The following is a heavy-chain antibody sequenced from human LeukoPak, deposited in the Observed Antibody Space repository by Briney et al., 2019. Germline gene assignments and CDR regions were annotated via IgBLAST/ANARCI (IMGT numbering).Heavy chain of an antibody. CDR2: IKQDGSEK. Sequence: QPGGSLRLSCAASGFTFSSYWMSWVRQAPGKGLEWVANIKQDGSEKYYVDSVKGRFTISRDNAKNSLYLQMNSLRAEDTAVYYCARERQYDFWSGRPSDYWGQGTLVTVSS. D-gene: IGHD3-3*01. CDR1: GFTFSSYW. V-gene: IGHV3-7*01. J-gene: IGHJ4*02. CDR3: ARERQYDFWSGRPSDY.